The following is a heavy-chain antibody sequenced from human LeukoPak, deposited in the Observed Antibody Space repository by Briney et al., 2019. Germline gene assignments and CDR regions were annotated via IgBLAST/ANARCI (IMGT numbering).Heavy chain of an antibody. CDR1: GGSISSSDYY. D-gene: IGHD5-24*01. CDR2: IYYSGST. Sequence: PSETLSLTCTVSGGSISSSDYYWAWIRQPPGKGLDWIGNIYYSGSTYYNPSLKSRVTISEDTSKNQFSLRLSSVTAADTAVYYCARHTTIRSNPFDYWGQGTLVTVSS. J-gene: IGHJ4*02. V-gene: IGHV4-39*07. CDR3: ARHTTIRSNPFDY.